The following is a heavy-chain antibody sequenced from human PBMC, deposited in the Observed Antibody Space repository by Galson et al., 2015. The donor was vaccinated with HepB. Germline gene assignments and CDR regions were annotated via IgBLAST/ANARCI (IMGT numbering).Heavy chain of an antibody. J-gene: IGHJ2*01. CDR1: GFTFSSYT. Sequence: SLRLSCAASGFTFSSYTMNWVRQAPGKGLESVSYISSTGTTMYYADSAKGRFTISRDNAQNSLYLQMNSLRDEDTAVYYRARVYFGSVSSSPYLYFDLWGRGALVTVSS. V-gene: IGHV3-48*02. CDR2: ISSTGTTM. D-gene: IGHD3-10*01. CDR3: ARVYFGSVSSSPYLYFDL.